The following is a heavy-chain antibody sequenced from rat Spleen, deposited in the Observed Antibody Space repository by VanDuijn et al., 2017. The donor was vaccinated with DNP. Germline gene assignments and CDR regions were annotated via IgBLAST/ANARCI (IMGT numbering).Heavy chain of an antibody. V-gene: IGHV5S23*01. CDR3: VRHEDSSSHIYGFAY. D-gene: IGHD1-2*01. CDR1: GFTFSDYN. J-gene: IGHJ3*01. Sequence: EVQLVESGGGLVQPGRSLKLSCAASGFTFSDYNMAWVRQAPGKGLEWFASITSSGSDTYYPDSVKGRFTISRDNAKNTQYLQMDSLRSEDTATYYCVRHEDSSSHIYGFAYWGQGTLVTVSS. CDR2: ITSSGSDT.